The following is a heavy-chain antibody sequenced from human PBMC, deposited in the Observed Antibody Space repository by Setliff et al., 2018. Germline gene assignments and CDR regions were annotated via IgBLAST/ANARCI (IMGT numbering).Heavy chain of an antibody. Sequence: GGSLRLSCAASGFTFGSYGMHWVRQAPGKGLEWVAFIRYDGSNKYYADSVKGRFAISRDNSKNTLYLQMNSLRAEDTAVYYCAKDRSSGWYKLVDYWGQGTLVTVSS. CDR2: IRYDGSNK. D-gene: IGHD6-19*01. CDR3: AKDRSSGWYKLVDY. J-gene: IGHJ4*02. CDR1: GFTFGSYG. V-gene: IGHV3-30*02.